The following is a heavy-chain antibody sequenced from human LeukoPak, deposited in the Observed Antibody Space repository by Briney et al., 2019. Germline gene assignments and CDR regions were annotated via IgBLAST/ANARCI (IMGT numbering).Heavy chain of an antibody. CDR3: AREYTLYRSGWFLDY. V-gene: IGHV4-59*12. J-gene: IGHJ4*02. Sequence: SETLSLTCTVSGGSISSYYWSWIRQPPGKGLEWIGYIYYSGSTNYNPSLKSRATISVDTSKNQFSLKLSSVTAADTAVYYCAREYTLYRSGWFLDYWGQGTVVTVSP. D-gene: IGHD6-19*01. CDR1: GGSISSYY. CDR2: IYYSGST.